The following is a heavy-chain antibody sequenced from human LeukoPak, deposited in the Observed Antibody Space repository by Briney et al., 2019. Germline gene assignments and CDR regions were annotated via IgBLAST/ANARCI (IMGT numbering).Heavy chain of an antibody. CDR1: GGSISSSSYY. J-gene: IGHJ4*02. V-gene: IGHV4-39*07. D-gene: IGHD1-26*01. Sequence: SETLSLTCTVSGGSISSSSYYWGWIRQPPGKGLEWIGSIYYSGSTYYNPSLKSRVTISLDTSKNQFSLKLSSVTAADTAVYYCARTQSGSYYMGYFDFWGQGTLVTVSS. CDR2: IYYSGST. CDR3: ARTQSGSYYMGYFDF.